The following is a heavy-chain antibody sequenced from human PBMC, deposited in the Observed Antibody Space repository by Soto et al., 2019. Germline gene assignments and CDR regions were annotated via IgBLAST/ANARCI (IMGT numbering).Heavy chain of an antibody. CDR2: INHSGST. J-gene: IGHJ1*01. Sequence: SGSLSLTSASCGATVRVSEATGTRQPPGKGLEWIGEINHSGSTNYNPSLKSRVTISVDTSKNQFTLKLSSVTATDTAVYYCARGGYYDTSGYLRERGAFSQHWRHRTPVTVTP. CDR1: GATVRVSE. CDR3: ARGGYYDTSGYLRERGAFSQH. D-gene: IGHD3-22*01. V-gene: IGHV4-34*01.